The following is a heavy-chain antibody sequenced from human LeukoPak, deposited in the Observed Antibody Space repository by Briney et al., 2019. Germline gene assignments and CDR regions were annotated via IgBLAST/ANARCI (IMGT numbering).Heavy chain of an antibody. Sequence: GESLKISCKGSGYSFTNYWIGWVRQTPGKGLEWMGIIHPRDSDTRYSPSFQGQVTISADKSISTAYLQWSSLKASDTAMYYCARRYCSGSSCYLFDYWGQGTLVTVSS. J-gene: IGHJ4*02. CDR3: ARRYCSGSSCYLFDY. D-gene: IGHD2-15*01. CDR1: GYSFTNYW. V-gene: IGHV5-51*01. CDR2: IHPRDSDT.